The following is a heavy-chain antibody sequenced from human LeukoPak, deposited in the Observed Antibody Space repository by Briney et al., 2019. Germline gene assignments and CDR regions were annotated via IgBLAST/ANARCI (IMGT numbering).Heavy chain of an antibody. CDR1: GGSISSYY. CDR2: IYYSGST. V-gene: IGHV4-59*01. J-gene: IGHJ4*02. CDR3: AREGMVRGVDGSGFDY. D-gene: IGHD3-10*01. Sequence: PSETLSLTCTVSGGSISSYYWSWIRQPPGKGLEWIGYIYYSGSTNYNPSLKSRVTISVGTSKNQFSLKLSSVTAADTAVYYCAREGMVRGVDGSGFDYWGQGTLVTVSS.